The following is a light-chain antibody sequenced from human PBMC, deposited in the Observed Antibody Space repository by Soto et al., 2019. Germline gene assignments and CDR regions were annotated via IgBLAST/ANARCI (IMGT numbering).Light chain of an antibody. J-gene: IGKJ1*01. CDR2: DAS. CDR3: QHRSNWPGT. Sequence: EIVLTQSPATLSLSPGERATLSCRASQSISSYLAWYQQKPGQAPRLLIYDASNRATGIPARFSGSGSGTDFTLTISSLEPEDFAVYYCQHRSNWPGTFGQGTKVEIK. CDR1: QSISSY. V-gene: IGKV3-11*01.